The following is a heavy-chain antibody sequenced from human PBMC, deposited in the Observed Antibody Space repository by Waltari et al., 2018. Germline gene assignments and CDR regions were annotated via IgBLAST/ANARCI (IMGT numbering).Heavy chain of an antibody. CDR2: INHSGST. Sequence: QVQLQQWGAGLLKPSETLSLTCAVYGGSCSGYSWSWIRKPPGKGVEWIGEINHSGSTNYNPSLKSRVTISVDTSKNQFSLKLSSVTAADTAVYYCARGAYSGYPHYYYYYYYMDVWGKGTTVTVSS. CDR3: ARGAYSGYPHYYYYYYYMDV. V-gene: IGHV4-34*01. J-gene: IGHJ6*03. CDR1: GGSCSGYS. D-gene: IGHD5-12*01.